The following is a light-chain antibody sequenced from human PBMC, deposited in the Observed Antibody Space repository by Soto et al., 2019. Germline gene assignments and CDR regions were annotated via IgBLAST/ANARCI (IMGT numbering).Light chain of an antibody. Sequence: IVLSQSPGTLSLSAGERATLSCRASQSVSSSYLAWYQQKPGQAPRILIYGASSSATGIPDRFSGSRSGTDFTLTISRLEPEDFAVYYCQQYGSSPRTFGQGTKVDIK. J-gene: IGKJ1*01. CDR3: QQYGSSPRT. CDR2: GAS. CDR1: QSVSSSY. V-gene: IGKV3-20*01.